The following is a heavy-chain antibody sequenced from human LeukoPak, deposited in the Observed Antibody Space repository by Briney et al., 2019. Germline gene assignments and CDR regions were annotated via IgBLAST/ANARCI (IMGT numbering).Heavy chain of an antibody. Sequence: PSQTLALTWTVSDASISSDDYFWRWIRQAPGKGLEWIGHIYYRWTTYYKPSLKSRLTISLDTSKNQFSLNLSSVTAADTAVYFCARRSRFYYYFDSWGQGALVTVSS. V-gene: IGHV4-30-4*01. J-gene: IGHJ4*02. CDR2: IYYRWTT. CDR1: DASISSDDYF. CDR3: ARRSRFYYYFDS. D-gene: IGHD3-3*01.